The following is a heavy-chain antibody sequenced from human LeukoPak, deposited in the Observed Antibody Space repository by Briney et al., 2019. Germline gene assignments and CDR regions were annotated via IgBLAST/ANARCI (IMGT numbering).Heavy chain of an antibody. D-gene: IGHD3-10*01. J-gene: IGHJ5*02. CDR2: VYYTGSA. V-gene: IGHV4-39*01. Sequence: SETLSLTCTVSGGSISSTSYRWAWIRQPPGKGLEWIATVYYTGSAYYNPSLKSRVTISVDTSKSQFSLKLSSVTTADTALYYCARYASGSYYWFDPWGQGTLVTVSS. CDR1: GGSISSTSYR. CDR3: ARYASGSYYWFDP.